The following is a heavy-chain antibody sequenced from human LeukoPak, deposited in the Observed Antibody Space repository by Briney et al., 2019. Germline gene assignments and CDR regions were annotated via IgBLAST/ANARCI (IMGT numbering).Heavy chain of an antibody. Sequence: GGSLRLSCAASGFTFSRYWMSWVRQAPGKGLEWVANIKQDGSEKYYVDSVKGRFTISRDNAKNSLYLQMNSLRAEDTAVYYCARKQCSGNSCYYYWGQGTLVTVSS. J-gene: IGHJ4*02. V-gene: IGHV3-7*01. CDR1: GFTFSRYW. CDR3: ARKQCSGNSCYYY. D-gene: IGHD2-15*01. CDR2: IKQDGSEK.